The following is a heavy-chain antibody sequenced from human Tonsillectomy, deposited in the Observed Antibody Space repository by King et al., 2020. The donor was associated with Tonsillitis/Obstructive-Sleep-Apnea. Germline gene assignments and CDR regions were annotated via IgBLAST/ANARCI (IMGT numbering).Heavy chain of an antibody. CDR1: GFSLSNARMG. Sequence: VTLKESGPVLVKPTETLTLTCTVSGFSLSNARMGVSWIRQPPGKALEWLAHIFSIDEKSYSTSLKSRFTISKDTSKSQVVFTMTNMDPVDTATYYCARMVVRPLSEIYYYYMDVWGKGTTVTVSS. V-gene: IGHV2-26*01. CDR2: IFSIDEK. D-gene: IGHD2-15*01. CDR3: ARMVVRPLSEIYYYYMDV. J-gene: IGHJ6*03.